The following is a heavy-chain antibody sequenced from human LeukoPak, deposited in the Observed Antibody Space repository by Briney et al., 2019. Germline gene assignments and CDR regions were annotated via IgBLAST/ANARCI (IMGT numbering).Heavy chain of an antibody. J-gene: IGHJ6*03. CDR1: GFTFSNAW. CDR2: IKSKTDGGTT. CDR3: TTGCGPTTHYYYYYYMDV. V-gene: IGHV3-15*01. Sequence: PGGSLRLSCAASGFTFSNAWMSWVRQAPGKGLEWVGRIKSKTDGGTTDYAAPVKGRFTISRDDSKNTLYLQMNSLKTEDTAVYYCTTGCGPTTHYYYYYYMDVWGKGTTVTISS. D-gene: IGHD1-14*01.